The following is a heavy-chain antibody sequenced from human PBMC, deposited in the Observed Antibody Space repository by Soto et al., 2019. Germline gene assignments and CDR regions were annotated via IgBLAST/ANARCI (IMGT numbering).Heavy chain of an antibody. D-gene: IGHD5-12*01. CDR1: GFSLSTSGMC. CDR3: ARSEMATIKGAFDI. Sequence: SGPTLVNPTQTLTLTCTFSGFSLSTSGMCVSWIRQPPGKALEWLARIDWDDDKYYSTSLKTRLTISKDTSKNQVVLTMTNMDPVDTATYYCARSEMATIKGAFDIWGQGTMVTVSS. J-gene: IGHJ3*02. V-gene: IGHV2-70*11. CDR2: IDWDDDK.